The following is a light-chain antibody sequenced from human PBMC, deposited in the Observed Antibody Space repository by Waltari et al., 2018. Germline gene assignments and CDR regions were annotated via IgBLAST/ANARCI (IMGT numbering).Light chain of an antibody. CDR3: SSYTSSSTPVV. CDR2: DVS. Sequence: QSALTQPASVSWSPGQSLTISCTGTSSDVGGYNYVSWYQQHPGKAPKLMIYDVSKRPSGVSNRFSGSKSGNTASLTISGLQAEDEADYYCSSYTSSSTPVVFGGGTKLTVL. V-gene: IGLV2-14*01. CDR1: SSDVGGYNY. J-gene: IGLJ2*01.